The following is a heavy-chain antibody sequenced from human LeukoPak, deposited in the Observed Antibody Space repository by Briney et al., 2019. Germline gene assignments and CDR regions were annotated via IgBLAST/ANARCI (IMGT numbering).Heavy chain of an antibody. V-gene: IGHV4-59*12. CDR3: ARDAPYIVVVPAAAWAYYYYMDV. Sequence: SETLSLTCSVSGGSINNYYWSWIRQPPGKGLEWIGFIYYSGSTMYNPSLKSRVTMSVDTSKNQFSLNLISLTAADTAVYYCARDAPYIVVVPAAAWAYYYYMDVWGKGTTVTVSS. J-gene: IGHJ6*03. CDR1: GGSINNYY. CDR2: IYYSGST. D-gene: IGHD2-2*01.